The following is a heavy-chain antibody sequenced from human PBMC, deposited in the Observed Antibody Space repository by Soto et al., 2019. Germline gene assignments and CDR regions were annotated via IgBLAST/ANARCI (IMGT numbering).Heavy chain of an antibody. CDR3: ARDQGYDFWSGEGDYYYYYMDV. V-gene: IGHV3-66*01. CDR1: GFTVSSNY. CDR2: IYSGGST. Sequence: GGSLRLSCAASGFTVSSNYMSWVRQAPGKGLEWVSVIYSGGSTYYADSVKGRFTISRDNSKNTLYLQMNSLRAEDTAVYYCARDQGYDFWSGEGDYYYYYMDVWGKGTTVTVSS. D-gene: IGHD3-3*01. J-gene: IGHJ6*03.